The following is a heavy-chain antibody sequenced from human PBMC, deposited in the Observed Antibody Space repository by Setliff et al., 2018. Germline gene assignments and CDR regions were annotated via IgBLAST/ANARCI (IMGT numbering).Heavy chain of an antibody. CDR3: ARADSDSYYPYYFDF. V-gene: IGHV3-21*04. Sequence: GGSLRLSCEASGFSFSNYAMNWVHQAPGKGLEWVASFSSRNDYIYHADSVKGRFTVSRDSSQNKIHLQMDSLRAEDTGKYFCARADSDSYYPYYFDFWGQGVLVTAPQ. D-gene: IGHD3-22*01. J-gene: IGHJ4*02. CDR1: GFSFSNYA. CDR2: FSSRNDYI.